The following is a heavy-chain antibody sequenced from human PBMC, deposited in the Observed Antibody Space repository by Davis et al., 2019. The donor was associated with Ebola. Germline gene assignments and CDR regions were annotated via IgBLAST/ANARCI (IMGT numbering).Heavy chain of an antibody. V-gene: IGHV1-18*01. Sequence: AASVKVSCKTSGYTFINYGLSWVRQAPGQGLEWMGWISGDNVNRNYAQKLQGRLTMTTDTSTSTAYMELRSLRSDDTAVYYCAGSGAAITMLFDLWGQGTLVTVSS. CDR1: GYTFINYG. CDR3: AGSGAAITMLFDL. D-gene: IGHD2-2*02. J-gene: IGHJ4*02. CDR2: ISGDNVNR.